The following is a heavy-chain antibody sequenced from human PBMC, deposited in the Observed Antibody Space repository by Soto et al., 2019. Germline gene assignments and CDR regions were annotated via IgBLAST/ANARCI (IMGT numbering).Heavy chain of an antibody. V-gene: IGHV3-23*01. J-gene: IGHJ6*03. Sequence: GGSLRLSCAASGFTFSSYAMSWVRQAPGKGLEWVSAISGSGGSTYYADSVKGRFTISRDNSKNTLYLQMNSLRAEDTAVYYCAKSGSSSWYYYYYMDVWGKGTTVTVSS. CDR2: ISGSGGST. CDR3: AKSGSSSWYYYYYMDV. CDR1: GFTFSSYA. D-gene: IGHD6-13*01.